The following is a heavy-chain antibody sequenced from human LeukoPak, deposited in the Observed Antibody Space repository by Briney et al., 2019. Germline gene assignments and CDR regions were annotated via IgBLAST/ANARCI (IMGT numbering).Heavy chain of an antibody. CDR2: IRYDGSNK. CDR3: AKDSRSVVAATD. D-gene: IGHD2-15*01. Sequence: GGSLRLSCAASEFTFSSYGMHWVRQAPGKGLEWVAFIRYDGSNKYYADSVKGRFTISRDNSKNTLYLQMNSLRAEDTAVYYCAKDSRSVVAATDWGQGTLVTVSS. CDR1: EFTFSSYG. J-gene: IGHJ4*02. V-gene: IGHV3-30*02.